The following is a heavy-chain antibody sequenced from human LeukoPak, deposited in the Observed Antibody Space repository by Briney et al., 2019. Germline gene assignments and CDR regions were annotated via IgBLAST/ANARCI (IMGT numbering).Heavy chain of an antibody. Sequence: ASVKVSCKASGYTFTSYYMHWVRQAPGQGLEWMGWMNPNSGNTGYAQKFQGRVTITRNTSISTAYMELSSLRSEDTAVYYCAIGPPYAPGVLDVWGKGTTVTISS. CDR3: AIGPPYAPGVLDV. CDR2: MNPNSGNT. D-gene: IGHD7-27*01. CDR1: GYTFTSYY. V-gene: IGHV1-8*03. J-gene: IGHJ6*04.